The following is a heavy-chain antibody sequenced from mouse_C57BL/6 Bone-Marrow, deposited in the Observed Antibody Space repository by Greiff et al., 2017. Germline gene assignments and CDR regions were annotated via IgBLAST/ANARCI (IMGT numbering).Heavy chain of an antibody. D-gene: IGHD1-2*01. V-gene: IGHV5-9-1*02. J-gene: IGHJ3*01. CDR2: ISSGGDYI. Sequence: EVMLVESGEGLVKPGGSLKLSCAASGFTFSSYAMSWVRQTPEKRLEWVAYISSGGDYIYYADTVKGRFTISRDNARNTLYLQMSSLKSEDTAMYYCTRVITTPFAYWGQGTLVTVSA. CDR1: GFTFSSYA. CDR3: TRVITTPFAY.